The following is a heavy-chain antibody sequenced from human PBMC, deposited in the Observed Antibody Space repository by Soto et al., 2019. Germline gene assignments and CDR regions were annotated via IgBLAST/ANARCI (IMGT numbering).Heavy chain of an antibody. CDR1: GFTFSDYY. V-gene: IGHV3-11*01. Sequence: PGGSLRISCAASGFTFSDYYMSWIRQAPGKGLEWVSYISSSGSSICYADSVKGRFTISRDNAKNSLYLQMNSLRAEDTAIYYCAREVNVVDYWGQGTLVTVSS. CDR2: ISSSGSSI. D-gene: IGHD2-21*01. CDR3: AREVNVVDY. J-gene: IGHJ4*02.